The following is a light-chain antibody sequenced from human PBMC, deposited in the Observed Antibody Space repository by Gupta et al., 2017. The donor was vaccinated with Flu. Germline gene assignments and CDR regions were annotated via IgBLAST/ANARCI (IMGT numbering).Light chain of an antibody. J-gene: IGKJ1*01. Sequence: PSFLSASVGDRVTITCRASLGISNYLAWYQQKPGKPPKLLIYAESWVKSGVPSRFSGIGSGTEYTLTISSRQTEDFATYSCQQGNRSPWTFGQGTKVEI. V-gene: IGKV1-9*01. CDR1: LGISNY. CDR3: QQGNRSPWT. CDR2: AES.